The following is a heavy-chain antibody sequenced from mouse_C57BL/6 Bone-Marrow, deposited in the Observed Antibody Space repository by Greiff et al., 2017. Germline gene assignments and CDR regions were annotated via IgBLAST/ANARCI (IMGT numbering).Heavy chain of an antibody. CDR1: GYAFTNYL. D-gene: IGHD1-1*01. CDR3: ARSGYYHGSSPVYFDY. CDR2: INPGSGGS. Sequence: QVQLQQSGAELVRPGTSVKVSCKASGYAFTNYLIEWVKQRPGQGLEWIGVINPGSGGSNYNEKFKGKATLTADKSSSTAYMQLSSLTSEDSAVYFCARSGYYHGSSPVYFDYWGQGTTLTVSS. J-gene: IGHJ2*01. V-gene: IGHV1-54*01.